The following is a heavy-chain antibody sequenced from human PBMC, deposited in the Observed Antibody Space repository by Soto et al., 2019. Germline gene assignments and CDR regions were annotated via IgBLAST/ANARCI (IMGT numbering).Heavy chain of an antibody. V-gene: IGHV3-30-3*01. CDR1: GFTFSSYA. D-gene: IGHD6-19*01. CDR2: ISYDGSNK. J-gene: IGHJ4*02. Sequence: QVQLVESGGGVVQPGRSLRLSCAASGFTFSSYAMHWVRQAPGKGLEWVAVISYDGSNKYYADSLKGRFTISRDNSKNTLYLQMNSLRAEDTAVYYCARGALAVAGTTFDYWGQGTLVPVSS. CDR3: ARGALAVAGTTFDY.